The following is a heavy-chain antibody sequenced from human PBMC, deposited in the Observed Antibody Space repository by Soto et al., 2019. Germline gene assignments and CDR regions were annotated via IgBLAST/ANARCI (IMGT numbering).Heavy chain of an antibody. CDR1: GYTFTSNG. V-gene: IGHV1-18*04. J-gene: IGHJ4*02. D-gene: IGHD3-10*01. Sequence: QVQLVQSGAEVKKPGASVKVSCKASGYTFTSNGISWVRQAPGQGLEWMGWINPYNGNRNYAQNLQGRVTMTTDTATSTVYMELRSLRPDDTAVYYCARDPKLPWFGESTRRPKYFDYWGQGTLVTVSS. CDR3: ARDPKLPWFGESTRRPKYFDY. CDR2: INPYNGNR.